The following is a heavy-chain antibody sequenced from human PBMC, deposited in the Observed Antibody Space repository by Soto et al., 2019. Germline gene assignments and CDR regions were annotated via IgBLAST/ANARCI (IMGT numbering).Heavy chain of an antibody. J-gene: IGHJ4*02. CDR2: ISYDGSNK. Sequence: QVQLVESGGGVVQPGRSLRLSCAASGFTFSSYAMHWVRQAPGKGLEWVAVISYDGSNKYYADSVKGRFTISRDNSKNTLYLQMNSLIAEDTAVYYCARDHADSSSEDYFDYWGQGTLVTVSS. CDR1: GFTFSSYA. CDR3: ARDHADSSSEDYFDY. D-gene: IGHD6-6*01. V-gene: IGHV3-30-3*01.